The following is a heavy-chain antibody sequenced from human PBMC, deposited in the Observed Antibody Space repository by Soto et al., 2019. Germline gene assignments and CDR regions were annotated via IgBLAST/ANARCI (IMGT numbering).Heavy chain of an antibody. Sequence: QVQLVQSGAEVKKPGSLVKVSCKASGGTFSSYAISWVRQAPGQGLEWMGGIIPIFGTANYAQKFQGRVTITADESTSTAYMELSSLRSEDTAVYYCAIEVVAAADYLPNWFDPWGQGTLVTVSS. J-gene: IGHJ5*02. CDR2: IIPIFGTA. CDR1: GGTFSSYA. V-gene: IGHV1-69*01. CDR3: AIEVVAAADYLPNWFDP. D-gene: IGHD6-13*01.